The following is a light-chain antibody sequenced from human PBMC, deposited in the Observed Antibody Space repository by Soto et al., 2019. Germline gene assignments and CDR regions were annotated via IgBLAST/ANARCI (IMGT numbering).Light chain of an antibody. CDR1: QSVSSN. J-gene: IGKJ1*01. CDR2: GAS. CDR3: QQYNNWPPCT. V-gene: IGKV3-15*01. Sequence: EIVMTQSPATLSVSPGERATLSCRASQSVSSNLAWYQQKPGQPPRLLIFGASTRATGIPARFSGSGSETEFTLTITSLQSEDFAVYYCQQYNNWPPCTFGQGTKVEIK.